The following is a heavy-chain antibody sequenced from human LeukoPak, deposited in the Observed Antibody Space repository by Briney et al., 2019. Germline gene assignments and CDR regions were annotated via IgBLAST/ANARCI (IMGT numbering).Heavy chain of an antibody. J-gene: IGHJ4*02. Sequence: PSETLSLTCTVSGGSISSSIYYWGWIRQPPGKGLELIGHVYYTGSAYFNPSLKSRVTMSVDTSKNQFSLNLSSVTAADTAVYYCARGLIVPSTIFDYWGQGTLVTVSS. D-gene: IGHD2-2*02. V-gene: IGHV4-39*01. CDR2: VYYTGSA. CDR1: GGSISSSIYY. CDR3: ARGLIVPSTIFDY.